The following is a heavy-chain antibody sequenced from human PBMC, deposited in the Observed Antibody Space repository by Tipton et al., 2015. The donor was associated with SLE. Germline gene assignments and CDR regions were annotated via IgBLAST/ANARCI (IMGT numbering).Heavy chain of an antibody. D-gene: IGHD5-24*01. CDR3: AREPSLEGDAFDI. CDR2: IYYSGST. J-gene: IGHJ3*02. CDR1: GGSISSYY. Sequence: TLSLTCTVSGGSISSYYWSWIRQPPGKGLEWIGYIYYSGSTNYNPSLKSRVTISVDTSKNQLSLKLSSVTAADTAVYYCAREPSLEGDAFDIWGQGTMVTVSS. V-gene: IGHV4-59*01.